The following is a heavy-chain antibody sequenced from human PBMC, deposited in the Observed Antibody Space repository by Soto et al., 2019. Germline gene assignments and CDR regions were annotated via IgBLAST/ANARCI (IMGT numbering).Heavy chain of an antibody. V-gene: IGHV1-18*01. Sequence: HLVQSGPEVKKPGASVTVSCKTSGDTFTNFGLSWVRQAPGQGLEWMGWIATYTSNRNYAQNFQGRLTLTTATSTSTAYMELKSLGYDDTAVYYCARVLRGVVNWFDPWGQGTLVTVAS. J-gene: IGHJ5*02. CDR1: GDTFTNFG. D-gene: IGHD3-10*01. CDR3: ARVLRGVVNWFDP. CDR2: IATYTSNR.